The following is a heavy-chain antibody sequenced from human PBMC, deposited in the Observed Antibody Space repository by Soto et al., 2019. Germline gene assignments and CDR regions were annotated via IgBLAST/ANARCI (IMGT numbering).Heavy chain of an antibody. J-gene: IGHJ1*01. CDR3: AKGGDYYGSGSYYNVQNFQH. Sequence: EVQLLESGGGLVQPGGSLRLSCAASGFTFSSYAMSCVRQAPGKGLEWVSAISGSGGSTYYADSVKGRFTISRDNSKNTLYLQMNSLRAEDTAVYYCAKGGDYYGSGSYYNVQNFQHWGQGTLVTVSS. V-gene: IGHV3-23*01. CDR1: GFTFSSYA. D-gene: IGHD3-10*01. CDR2: ISGSGGST.